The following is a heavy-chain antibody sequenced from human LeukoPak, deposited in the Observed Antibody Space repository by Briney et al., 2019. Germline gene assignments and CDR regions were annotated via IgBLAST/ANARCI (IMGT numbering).Heavy chain of an antibody. V-gene: IGHV4-39*07. CDR1: GDSISRSTYY. CDR2: IYHSGST. J-gene: IGHJ4*02. CDR3: ARGQYFDY. Sequence: SETLSFTCTVSGDSISRSTYYWACIRQPPGKGLEWIGYIYHSGSTYYNPSLKSRVTISVDRSKNQFSLKLSSVTAADTAVYYCARGQYFDYWGQGTLVTVSS.